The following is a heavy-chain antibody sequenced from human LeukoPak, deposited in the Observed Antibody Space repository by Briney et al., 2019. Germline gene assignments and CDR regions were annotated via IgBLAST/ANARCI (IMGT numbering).Heavy chain of an antibody. CDR2: IYYSGST. CDR1: GGSISSYY. CDR3: ARVLLGDAFDI. V-gene: IGHV4-59*01. D-gene: IGHD1/OR15-1a*01. J-gene: IGHJ3*02. Sequence: SETLSLTCTVSGGSISSYYWSWIRHPPGKGLEWIGYIYYSGSTNYNPSLKSRVTISVDTSKNQFSLKLSSVTAADTAVYYCARVLLGDAFDIWGQGTMVTVSS.